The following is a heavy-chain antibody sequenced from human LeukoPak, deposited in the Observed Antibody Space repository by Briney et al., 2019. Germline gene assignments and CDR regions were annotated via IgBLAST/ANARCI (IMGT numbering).Heavy chain of an antibody. V-gene: IGHV4-34*01. CDR2: INRSGST. CDR3: ARGPGRPYDFWSGFDY. CDR1: GGSFSGYY. J-gene: IGHJ4*02. D-gene: IGHD3-3*01. Sequence: SETLSLTCAVYGGSFSGYYWSWIRQPPGKGLEWIGEINRSGSTNYNPSLKSRVTISVDTSKNQFSLKLSSVTAADTAVYYCARGPGRPYDFWSGFDYWGQGTLVTVSP.